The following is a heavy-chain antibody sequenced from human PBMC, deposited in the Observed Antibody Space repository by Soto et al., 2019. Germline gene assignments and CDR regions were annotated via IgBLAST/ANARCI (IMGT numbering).Heavy chain of an antibody. Sequence: QVQLVESGGGVVQPGKSLRLSCAASGFTFSSYAMHWARQAPGKGLEWVTVISIRGGDEYYAESVRGRFTISRDDSKNTLYLQMDSLRVEDTAVYYCARGTIVARHHSDYWGQGTLVTVSS. CDR1: GFTFSSYA. CDR2: ISIRGGDE. D-gene: IGHD6-6*01. J-gene: IGHJ4*02. CDR3: ARGTIVARHHSDY. V-gene: IGHV3-30*03.